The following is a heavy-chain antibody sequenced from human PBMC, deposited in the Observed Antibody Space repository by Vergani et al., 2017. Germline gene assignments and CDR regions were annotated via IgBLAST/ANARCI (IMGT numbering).Heavy chain of an antibody. CDR2: IWYDGSNK. Sequence: QVQLVESGGGVVQPGRSLRLSCAASGFTFSSYGMHWVRQAPGKGLEWVAVIWYDGSNKYYADSVKGRFTISRDNSKNTLYLQMNSLRAEDTAVYYCAKDAKGYQLLSWFDPWGQGTLVTVSS. D-gene: IGHD2-2*01. V-gene: IGHV3-33*06. CDR1: GFTFSSYG. J-gene: IGHJ5*02. CDR3: AKDAKGYQLLSWFDP.